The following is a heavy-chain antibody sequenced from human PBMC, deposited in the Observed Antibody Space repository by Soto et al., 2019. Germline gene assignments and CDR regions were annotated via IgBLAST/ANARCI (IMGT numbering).Heavy chain of an antibody. J-gene: IGHJ4*02. Sequence: EVQLVESGGGLVQPGGSLRLYCVGSGFMFDSFAMNWVRQAPGKGLEWVAYINGGSDSIYYAESVKGRFNISKDNARNSLSLQMNSLSDEDTAVYYGAKSGDSGGWGIDFWGQGTLVTVSS. CDR1: GFMFDSFA. CDR3: AKSGDSGGWGIDF. D-gene: IGHD2-15*01. CDR2: INGGSDSI. V-gene: IGHV3-48*02.